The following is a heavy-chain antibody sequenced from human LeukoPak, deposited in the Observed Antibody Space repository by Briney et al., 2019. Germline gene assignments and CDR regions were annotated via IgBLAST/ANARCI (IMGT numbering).Heavy chain of an antibody. D-gene: IGHD6-6*01. CDR1: GFTFSSYG. CDR3: AKDSKKRARPGPGFGAFDI. J-gene: IGHJ3*02. V-gene: IGHV3-30*18. CDR2: ISYDGSNK. Sequence: GGSLRLSCAASGFTFSSYGMHWVRQAPGRGLEWVAVISYDGSNKYYADSVKGRFTISRDNSKNTLYLQMNSLRAEDTAVYYCAKDSKKRARPGPGFGAFDIWGQGTMVTVSS.